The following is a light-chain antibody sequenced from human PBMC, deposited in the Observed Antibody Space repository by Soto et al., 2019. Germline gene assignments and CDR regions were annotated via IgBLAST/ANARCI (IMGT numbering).Light chain of an antibody. CDR3: QQYNTWRSIS. CDR1: QSVSNK. Sequence: EIVMTQSPATLSVSPGERVTLSRRASQSVSNKLGWYQHKPGQAPRLLIYDTSTRAAGTPARFTGSGSGTDFTLTISSLQSEDFAVYYCQQYNTWRSISFGQGTRLEIK. J-gene: IGKJ5*01. CDR2: DTS. V-gene: IGKV3-15*01.